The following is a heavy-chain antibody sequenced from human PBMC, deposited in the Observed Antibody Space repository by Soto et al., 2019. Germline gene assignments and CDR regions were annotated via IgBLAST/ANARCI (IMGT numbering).Heavy chain of an antibody. CDR3: PRGPAFWSGYWKTFDY. V-gene: IGHV3-48*01. Sequence: EVQLVESGGGLVQPGGSLRLSCAASGFTSSSYSMNWVRQAPGKGLEWVSYISSSSSTIYYADSVKGRFTISRDNGKNPLYLKMSSLSAEDTPVYYCPRGPAFWSGYWKTFDYWGQGTLVTVSS. CDR1: GFTSSSYS. D-gene: IGHD3-3*01. CDR2: ISSSSSTI. J-gene: IGHJ4*02.